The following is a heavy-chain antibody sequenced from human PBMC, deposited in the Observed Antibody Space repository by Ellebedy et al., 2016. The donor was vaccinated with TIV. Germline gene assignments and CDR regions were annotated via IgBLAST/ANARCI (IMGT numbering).Heavy chain of an antibody. CDR2: AHDDETYK. Sequence: GESLKISCAASGFIFNNYNLHWVRQAPGKGLEWVAIAHDDETYKFYADSVKGRFTVSRDNSGNTAYLPMSSLRVEERAAYYCAKDLGFVMDVWGQGTTVTVSS. D-gene: IGHD7-27*01. V-gene: IGHV3-30*02. CDR1: GFIFNNYN. J-gene: IGHJ6*02. CDR3: AKDLGFVMDV.